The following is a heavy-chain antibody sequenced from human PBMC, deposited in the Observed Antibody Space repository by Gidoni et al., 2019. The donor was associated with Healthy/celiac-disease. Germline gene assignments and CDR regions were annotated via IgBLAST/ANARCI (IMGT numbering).Heavy chain of an antibody. CDR2: IWYDGSNK. D-gene: IGHD3-3*01. CDR3: ARDRNWEWLVSYYFDY. Sequence: QVQLVESGGGVVQPGRSLRLSCAASGFTVSSYGMHGVRQAPGKGLEWVAVIWYDGSNKYYADSVKGRFTISRDNSKNTLYLQMNSLRAEDTAVYYCARDRNWEWLVSYYFDYWGQGTLVTVSS. V-gene: IGHV3-33*01. CDR1: GFTVSSYG. J-gene: IGHJ4*02.